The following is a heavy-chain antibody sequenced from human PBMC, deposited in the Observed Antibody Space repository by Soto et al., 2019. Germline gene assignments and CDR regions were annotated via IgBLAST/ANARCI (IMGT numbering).Heavy chain of an antibody. CDR1: GGSINTFY. D-gene: IGHD5-18*01. Sequence: LSCALPGGSINTFYWSWLREHKGEGLGWVGRILSSGSTSFNPSPESRVAMSVDTFKNHFSLNLRSLTAAHMAVYYCAREWFYSSHHFAHGIQLWYFGFWGQGALVTVSS. V-gene: IGHV4-4*07. CDR3: AREWFYSSHHFAHGIQLWYFGF. CDR2: ILSSGST. J-gene: IGHJ4*02.